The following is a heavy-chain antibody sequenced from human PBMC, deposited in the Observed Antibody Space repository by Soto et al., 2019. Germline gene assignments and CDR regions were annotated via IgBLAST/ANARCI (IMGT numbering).Heavy chain of an antibody. CDR3: ARELHRGDGYSQGQDYYYYYGMEV. V-gene: IGHV3-30-3*01. Sequence: QVQLVESGGGVVQPGRSLRLSCAASGFTFSSYAMHWVRQAPGKGLEWVAVISYDGSNKYYADSVKGRFTISRDNSKNTLYLQMISLRAEDTAVYYCARELHRGDGYSQGQDYYYYYGMEVWGQGTTVTVSS. D-gene: IGHD3-10*01. CDR2: ISYDGSNK. CDR1: GFTFSSYA. J-gene: IGHJ6*02.